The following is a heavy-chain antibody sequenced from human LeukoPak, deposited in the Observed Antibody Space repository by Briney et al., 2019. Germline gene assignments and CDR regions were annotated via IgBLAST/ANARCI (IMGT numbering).Heavy chain of an antibody. CDR3: ARLYSSS. CDR2: IYYSGST. D-gene: IGHD6-13*01. J-gene: IGHJ4*02. CDR1: VGSLSSYY. V-gene: IGHV4-59*01. Sequence: SETLSLTCIVSVGSLSSYYWSSIRQTPGKGLGWIGYIYYSGSTNYNPSLKRHVTISVDTSKNQFSLKLSSVTAADTAVYYCARLYSSSWGQGTLVTVSS.